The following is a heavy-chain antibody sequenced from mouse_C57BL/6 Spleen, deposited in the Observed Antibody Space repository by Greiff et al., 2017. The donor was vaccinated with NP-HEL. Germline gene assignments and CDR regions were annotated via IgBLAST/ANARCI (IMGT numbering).Heavy chain of an antibody. J-gene: IGHJ1*03. V-gene: IGHV5-17*01. CDR2: ISSGSSTI. Sequence: EVQVVESGGGLVKPGGSLKLSCAASGFTFSDYGMHWVRQAPEKGLEWVAYISSGSSTIYYVDTVKGRFTISRDNAKNTLFLQMTSLRSEDTAMYYCARDITTVVVDWYFDVWGTGTTVTVSS. CDR1: GFTFSDYG. CDR3: ARDITTVVVDWYFDV. D-gene: IGHD1-1*01.